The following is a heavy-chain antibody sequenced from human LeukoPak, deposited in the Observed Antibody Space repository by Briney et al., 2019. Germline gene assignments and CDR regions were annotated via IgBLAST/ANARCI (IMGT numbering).Heavy chain of an antibody. Sequence: GASVKVSCKASGYTFTSSDTYWVRQATGQGLEWMGWMNPNNGNTGYAQNFQGRLTITRNTSVSTAYMELSSLTFEDTALYFCARGRLAVAATGWYFDLWGRGTLVTVSS. CDR2: MNPNNGNT. CDR3: ARGRLAVAATGWYFDL. J-gene: IGHJ2*01. CDR1: GYTFTSSD. D-gene: IGHD6-19*01. V-gene: IGHV1-8*01.